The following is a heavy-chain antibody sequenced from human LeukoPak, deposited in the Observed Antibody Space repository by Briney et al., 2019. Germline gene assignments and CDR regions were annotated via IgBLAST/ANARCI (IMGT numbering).Heavy chain of an antibody. CDR3: AREGGPYRPLDY. Sequence: PSETLFLTCTVSGGSITTTNYWTWVRQPPGKGLEWIGEVNLQGSTNYNPSLMGRVAISVDMSENHISLQLTSVTAADTAVYYCAREGGPYRPLDYSGQGTLVTVSS. V-gene: IGHV4-4*02. CDR1: GGSITTTNY. J-gene: IGHJ4*02. CDR2: VNLQGST.